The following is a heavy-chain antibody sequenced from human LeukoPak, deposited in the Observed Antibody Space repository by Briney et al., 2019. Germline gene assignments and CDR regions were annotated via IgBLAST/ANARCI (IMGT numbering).Heavy chain of an antibody. J-gene: IGHJ4*02. CDR2: INHSGST. CDR3: ARGRGGYRPDY. Sequence: SETLSLTCAVYGGPFSGYYWSWIRQPPGKGLEWIGEINHSGSTNYNPSLKSRVTISVDTSKNQFSLKLSSVTAADTAVYYCARGRGGYRPDYWGQGTLVTASS. V-gene: IGHV4-34*01. CDR1: GGPFSGYY. D-gene: IGHD1-26*01.